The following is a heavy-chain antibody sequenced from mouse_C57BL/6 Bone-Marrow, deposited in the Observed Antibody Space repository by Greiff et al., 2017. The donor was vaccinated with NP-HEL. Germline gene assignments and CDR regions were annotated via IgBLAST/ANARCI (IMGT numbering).Heavy chain of an antibody. CDR2: IHPNSGST. V-gene: IGHV1-64*01. CDR3: ARGPLYYRRWYFDV. Sequence: QVQLQQPGAELVKPGASVKLSCKASGYTFTSYWMHWVKQRPGQGLEWIGMIHPNSGSTNYNEKFKSKATLTVDKSSSTAYMQLSSLTSEDSAVYYCARGPLYYRRWYFDVWGTGTTVTVSS. D-gene: IGHD2-12*01. CDR1: GYTFTSYW. J-gene: IGHJ1*03.